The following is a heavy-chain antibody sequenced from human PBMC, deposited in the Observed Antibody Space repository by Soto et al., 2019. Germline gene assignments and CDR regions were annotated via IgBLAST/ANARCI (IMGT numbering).Heavy chain of an antibody. CDR1: GFTFSNYA. V-gene: IGHV3-23*01. J-gene: IGHJ4*02. Sequence: EVQVLESGGDFVQPGGSLRLSCAASGFTFSNYAMTWVRQAPGKGLEWVSTISGSGDSIYYADSVKGRFTISRDNSKNTLYLQMNSLRADDWAVYYCSTGRQMGYWGQGTLVIVSS. CDR3: STGRQMGY. D-gene: IGHD7-27*01. CDR2: ISGSGDSI.